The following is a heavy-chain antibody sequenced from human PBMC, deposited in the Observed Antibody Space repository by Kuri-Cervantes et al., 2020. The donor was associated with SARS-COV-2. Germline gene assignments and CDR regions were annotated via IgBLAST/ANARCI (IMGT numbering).Heavy chain of an antibody. V-gene: IGHV4-61*09. CDR3: VRDLRIWGFDP. J-gene: IGHJ5*02. Sequence: SETLSLTCTVSGGSISSGSYYWSWIRQPAGKGLEWIGYIYTSGSTNYNPSLKSRVTISVDTSKNQFSLKLSSVTAADTAVYYCVRDLRIWGFDPWGQGTLVTVSS. CDR1: GGSISSGSYY. CDR2: IYTSGST. D-gene: IGHD2/OR15-2a*01.